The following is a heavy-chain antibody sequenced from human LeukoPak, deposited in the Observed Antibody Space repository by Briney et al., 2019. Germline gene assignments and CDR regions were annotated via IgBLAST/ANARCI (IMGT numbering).Heavy chain of an antibody. J-gene: IGHJ4*02. CDR3: AKGDGVAGTGHYFDY. D-gene: IGHD6-19*01. CDR2: ISGHGGGT. Sequence: PGGSVRLSCAASGFTFSDYAMRGVRPAAGRGLEGVSAISGHGGGTYYAASVSGRLTISRDNSKDALYLQMNSLRAEDMAVYFSAKGDGVAGTGHYFDYWGQGTLVTVSS. CDR1: GFTFSDYA. V-gene: IGHV3-23*01.